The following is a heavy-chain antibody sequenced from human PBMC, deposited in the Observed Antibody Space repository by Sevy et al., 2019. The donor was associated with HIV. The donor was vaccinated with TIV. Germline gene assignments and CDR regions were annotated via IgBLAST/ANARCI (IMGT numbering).Heavy chain of an antibody. Sequence: GGSQRLSCAASGFSLNTYWMSWVRQAPGNGLEWVANIKQDGTVTYYVDSVKGRFTISRDNARNFLYLQMNSLRAEDTARYYCVRAVAADGSFWGQGTLVTVSS. CDR2: IKQDGTVT. CDR1: GFSLNTYW. D-gene: IGHD6-13*01. J-gene: IGHJ4*02. CDR3: VRAVAADGSF. V-gene: IGHV3-7*01.